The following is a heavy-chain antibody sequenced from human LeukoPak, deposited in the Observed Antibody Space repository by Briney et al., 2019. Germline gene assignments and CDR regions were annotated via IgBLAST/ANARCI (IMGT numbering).Heavy chain of an antibody. Sequence: PSETLSLTCTVSCGSISSYYWSWIRQPPGKGLAWIGYIYYSGSTNYNPSLKSRVTISVDTSKNQFSLKLSSVTAADTAVYYCARGGSYFDSWGQGTLVTVSS. CDR3: ARGGSYFDS. CDR2: IYYSGST. CDR1: CGSISSYY. J-gene: IGHJ4*02. V-gene: IGHV4-59*01. D-gene: IGHD1-26*01.